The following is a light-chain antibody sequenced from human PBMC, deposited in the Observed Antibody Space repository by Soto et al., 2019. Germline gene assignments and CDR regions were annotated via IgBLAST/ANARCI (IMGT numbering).Light chain of an antibody. V-gene: IGKV1-39*01. Sequence: DIHMAQSPPSLSASVGDRVTITCRASHNIVTYLNWYQQKAGKAPSLLIYEASHLQSGVTFRFFVSASGTDFTLTIDTLQPEDSATYDCQQSHSTPPTFGPGTKLEIK. CDR3: QQSHSTPPT. CDR2: EAS. CDR1: HNIVTY. J-gene: IGKJ2*01.